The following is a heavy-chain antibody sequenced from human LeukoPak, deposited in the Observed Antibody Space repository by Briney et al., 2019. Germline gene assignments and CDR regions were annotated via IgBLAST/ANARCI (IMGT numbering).Heavy chain of an antibody. Sequence: GGSLRLSCAASGFTFSSYAMSWVRQAPGKGLEWVSAISGSGGSTYYADSVKGRFTISRDNAKNSLYLQMNSLRAEDTAVYYCARDRTPYCSSTSCFSYYYYGMDVWGQGTTVTISS. J-gene: IGHJ6*02. CDR3: ARDRTPYCSSTSCFSYYYYGMDV. CDR1: GFTFSSYA. D-gene: IGHD2-2*01. V-gene: IGHV3-23*01. CDR2: ISGSGGST.